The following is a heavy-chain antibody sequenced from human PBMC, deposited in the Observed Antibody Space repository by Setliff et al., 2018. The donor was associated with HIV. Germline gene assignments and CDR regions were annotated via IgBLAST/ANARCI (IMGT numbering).Heavy chain of an antibody. CDR1: GGSISSGSYY. J-gene: IGHJ6*02. CDR2: IYTSGST. CDR3: AREDYYYYGMVV. V-gene: IGHV4-61*02. Sequence: SETLSLTCTVSGGSISSGSYYGNWIRQPAGKGLEWIGRIYTSGSTNYNPSLKSRVTISVDTSKNQFSLKLSSVTAADTAVYYCAREDYYYYGMVVWGQGTTVTVSS.